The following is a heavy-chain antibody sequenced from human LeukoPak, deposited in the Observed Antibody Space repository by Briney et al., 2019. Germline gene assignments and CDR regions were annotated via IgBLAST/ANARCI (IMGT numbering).Heavy chain of an antibody. D-gene: IGHD2-15*01. J-gene: IGHJ6*02. Sequence: PSETLSLTCAVYGGSFSGYYWSWIRQPPGKGLEWIGEINHSGSTNYNPSLKSRVTISVDTSKNQFSLKLSSVTAADTAVYYCARDIDTEGMDVWGQGTTVTVSS. V-gene: IGHV4-34*01. CDR3: ARDIDTEGMDV. CDR1: GGSFSGYY. CDR2: INHSGST.